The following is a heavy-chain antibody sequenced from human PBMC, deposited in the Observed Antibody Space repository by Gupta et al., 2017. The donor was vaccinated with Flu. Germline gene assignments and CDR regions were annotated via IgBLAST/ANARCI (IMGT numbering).Heavy chain of an antibody. Sequence: FTFRSHEMSWIRQAPGKGLEWVAQIGSGGDRIKYADSVRGRFTISRDNAKNSLYLQMNSLRAEDTAIYCCAELELRGGLDYWGQGTLVTVSS. CDR1: FTFRSHE. CDR2: IGSGGDRI. D-gene: IGHD1-7*01. J-gene: IGHJ4*02. CDR3: AELELRGGLDY. V-gene: IGHV3-48*03.